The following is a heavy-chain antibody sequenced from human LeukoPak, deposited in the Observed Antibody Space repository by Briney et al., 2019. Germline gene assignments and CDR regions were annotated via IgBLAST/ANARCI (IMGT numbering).Heavy chain of an antibody. V-gene: IGHV3-21*01. CDR2: FSSSGTYR. CDR3: ARDGYDILTGYYMNAFDI. J-gene: IGHJ3*02. D-gene: IGHD3-9*01. CDR1: GFTFSSYS. Sequence: PGGSLRLSCAASGFTFSSYSLNWVRQAPGKGLEWVSSFSSSGTYRYYADSVTGRFTISRDNAKNSLYLQMNSLRAEDTALYYCARDGYDILTGYYMNAFDIWGQGTMVTVSS.